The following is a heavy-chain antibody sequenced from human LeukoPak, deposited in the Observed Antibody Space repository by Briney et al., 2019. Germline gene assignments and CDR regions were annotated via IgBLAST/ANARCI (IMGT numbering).Heavy chain of an antibody. D-gene: IGHD6-13*01. CDR2: TYYRSKWYN. J-gene: IGHJ4*02. CDR1: GDSVSSNSAA. CDR3: AAAGGAAAGYYFDY. Sequence: SQTLSLTCAISGDSVSSNSAAWNWIRQSPSRGLEWLGRTYYRSKWYNGYAVSVKSRITINPDTSKNQFSLQLNSVTPEDTAVYYCAAAGGAAAGYYFDYWGQGTLVTVSS. V-gene: IGHV6-1*01.